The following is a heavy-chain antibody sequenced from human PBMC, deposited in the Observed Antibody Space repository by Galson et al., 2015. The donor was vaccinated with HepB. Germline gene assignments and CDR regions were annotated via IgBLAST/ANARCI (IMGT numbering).Heavy chain of an antibody. CDR1: GFTFSGYE. V-gene: IGHV3-48*03. J-gene: IGHJ4*02. CDR3: ARERVGDSSGYLAY. D-gene: IGHD3-22*01. Sequence: LRLSCAGSGFTFSGYEMNWVRQAPGKGLEWISYISSSGGIIKYYADSVKGRFTISRDNAKNSVYLQMDSLRGEDTAVYFCARERVGDSSGYLAYWGQGTPVTVSS. CDR2: ISSSGGIIK.